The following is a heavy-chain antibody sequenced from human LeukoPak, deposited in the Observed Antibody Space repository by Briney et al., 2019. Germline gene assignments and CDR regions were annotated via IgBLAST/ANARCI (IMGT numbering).Heavy chain of an antibody. J-gene: IGHJ3*02. CDR3: AREANSGYSSGDDAFDI. CDR2: INGEGRST. Sequence: GGSLRLSCAASRFTFSTYWMHWVRHAPGKGLVWVSRINGEGRSTSHADSVKGRFTISRDNAKNTLYLQMNSLRAEDTAVYYCAREANSGYSSGDDAFDIWGQGTMVTVSS. V-gene: IGHV3-74*01. CDR1: RFTFSTYW. D-gene: IGHD6-19*01.